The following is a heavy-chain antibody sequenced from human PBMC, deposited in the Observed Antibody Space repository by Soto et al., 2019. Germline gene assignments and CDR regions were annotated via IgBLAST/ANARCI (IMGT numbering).Heavy chain of an antibody. Sequence: QVQLVQSGAEVKKPGASVKVSCKASGYTFTSYDINWVRQATGQGLEWMGWMNPNSGNTAYAQKFQGRVTMTRNTSISTASMELSSLRSEDTAVYYCARERGALCSCGCCYLFDPWGQGTLVTVSS. CDR3: ARERGALCSCGCCYLFDP. J-gene: IGHJ5*02. CDR2: MNPNSGNT. V-gene: IGHV1-8*01. CDR1: GYTFTSYD. D-gene: IGHD2-15*01.